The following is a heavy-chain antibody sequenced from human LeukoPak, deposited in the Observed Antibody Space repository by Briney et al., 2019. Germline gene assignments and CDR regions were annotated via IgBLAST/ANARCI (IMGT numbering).Heavy chain of an antibody. CDR1: GGSISSYY. J-gene: IGHJ5*02. CDR2: IYTTGST. V-gene: IGHV4-4*07. D-gene: IGHD2-2*01. CDR3: ARGQVPAARGYNWFDP. Sequence: LETLSLTCTVSGGSISSYYWTWIRQPAGKGLEWIGRIYTTGSTNYNPSLKSRVTISLDKSKKQFSLRLTSMIAADTALYYCARGQVPAARGYNWFDPWGQGTLVTVSS.